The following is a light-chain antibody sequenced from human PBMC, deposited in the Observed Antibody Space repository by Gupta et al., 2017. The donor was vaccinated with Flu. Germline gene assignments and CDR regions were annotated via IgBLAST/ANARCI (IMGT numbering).Light chain of an antibody. J-gene: IGKJ4*01. CDR1: QSISSW. CDR2: KAS. CDR3: QQDNSYPLT. Sequence: DIQMTQSPSTLSASVGDRVTITCRASQSISSWLAWYQQKPGKAPKLLIYKASSLESGVPSRFSGSGSGTEITLTISSLPPDDFATYYCQQDNSYPLTFGGGTKLEIQ. V-gene: IGKV1-5*03.